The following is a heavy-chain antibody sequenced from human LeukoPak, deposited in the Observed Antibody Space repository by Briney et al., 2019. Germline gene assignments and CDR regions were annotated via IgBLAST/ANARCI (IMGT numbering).Heavy chain of an antibody. J-gene: IGHJ6*03. V-gene: IGHV3-53*05. Sequence: GGSLRLSCTVSGFTVSSNSMSWVRQAPGKGLEWVSFIYSGGNTHYSDSVKGRFTISRDNSKNTLYLQMNSLRAEDTAVYYCAREITMIVVVIKRPDYYYYYMDVWGKGTTVTVSS. CDR1: GFTVSSNS. D-gene: IGHD3-22*01. CDR2: IYSGGNT. CDR3: AREITMIVVVIKRPDYYYYYMDV.